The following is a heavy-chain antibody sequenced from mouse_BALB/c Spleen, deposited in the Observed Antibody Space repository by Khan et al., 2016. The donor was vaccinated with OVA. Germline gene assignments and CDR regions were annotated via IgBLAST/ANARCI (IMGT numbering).Heavy chain of an antibody. V-gene: IGHV1-7*01. Sequence: QVRLQQSGAELAKPGASVKMSCKASAYTFINSWLHWVKQRPGQGLEWIGYINPTTDYIESNQNSKDKATLTPDKSSSTAYMQLSSLTSEDSAVYYCARRGLRWDFDYWGQGTTLTVSS. CDR3: ARRGLRWDFDY. CDR1: AYTFINSW. CDR2: INPTTDYI. D-gene: IGHD1-1*01. J-gene: IGHJ2*01.